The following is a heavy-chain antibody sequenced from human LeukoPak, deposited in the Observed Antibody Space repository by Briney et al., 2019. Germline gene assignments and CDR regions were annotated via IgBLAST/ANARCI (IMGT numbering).Heavy chain of an antibody. V-gene: IGHV3-7*01. CDR2: MKGDGSDK. Sequence: GGSLRLSCAASGFTFSSYWMSWVRQAPGKGLEWVANMKGDGSDKYYVDSVKGRFTISRDNAKNSLYLQMNSLRAEDTAVNYCAREQYYYGSGRYYNGIDYWGQGTLVTVSS. D-gene: IGHD3-10*01. CDR3: AREQYYYGSGRYYNGIDY. CDR1: GFTFSSYW. J-gene: IGHJ4*02.